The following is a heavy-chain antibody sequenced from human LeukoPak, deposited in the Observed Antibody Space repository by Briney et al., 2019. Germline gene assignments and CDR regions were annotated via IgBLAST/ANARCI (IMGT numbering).Heavy chain of an antibody. CDR3: ARDLNRVTNFDY. D-gene: IGHD1-14*01. V-gene: IGHV3-21*01. Sequence: PGGSLRLSWPASEFTFISYSMTWVRQAPGKGLRWFSSISSSSSYIYYADSVKGRFTISRDNAKNSLYLQMNSLRAEDTAVYYCARDLNRVTNFDYWGQGTLVTVSS. CDR2: ISSSSSYI. CDR1: EFTFISYS. J-gene: IGHJ4*02.